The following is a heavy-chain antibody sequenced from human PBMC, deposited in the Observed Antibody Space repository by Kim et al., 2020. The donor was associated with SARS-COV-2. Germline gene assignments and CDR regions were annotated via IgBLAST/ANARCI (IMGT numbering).Heavy chain of an antibody. D-gene: IGHD6-19*01. CDR3: ARDPPPGAGQWPEDY. J-gene: IGHJ4*02. V-gene: IGHV3-21*01. Sequence: SAKGRFTISRDNATNSLYLQMNSLSAEDTAVYYCARDPPPGAGQWPEDYWGQGTLVTVSS.